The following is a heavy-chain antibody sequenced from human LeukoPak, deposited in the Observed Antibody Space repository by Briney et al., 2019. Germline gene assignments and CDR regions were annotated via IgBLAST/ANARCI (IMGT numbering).Heavy chain of an antibody. CDR1: GFTVSTNY. Sequence: GGSLRLSCAASGFTVSTNYMSWVRQAPGAGLEWVSLIYGGGRTDYEDAVKGRVTISRDHSRNTLYLQMNSLRPEDTAAYCCARVDCGDYESNYYYYMDVWGRGTTVTVSS. CDR2: IYGGGRT. V-gene: IGHV3-66*02. J-gene: IGHJ6*03. D-gene: IGHD4-17*01. CDR3: ARVDCGDYESNYYYYMDV.